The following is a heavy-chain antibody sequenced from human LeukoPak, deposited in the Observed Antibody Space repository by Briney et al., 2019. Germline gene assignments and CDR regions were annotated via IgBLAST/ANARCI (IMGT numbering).Heavy chain of an antibody. CDR2: IKQDGSEK. V-gene: IGHV3-7*01. Sequence: GGSLRLSCAASGFTFSSYWMSWVRQAPGKGLEWVANIKQDGSEKYYVDSVKGRFTISRDNDKNSLFLQMTSLRAEDTTVYYCARVGGRYSPLGYWGQGTLVTVSS. CDR1: GFTFSSYW. D-gene: IGHD3-16*02. J-gene: IGHJ4*02. CDR3: ARVGGRYSPLGY.